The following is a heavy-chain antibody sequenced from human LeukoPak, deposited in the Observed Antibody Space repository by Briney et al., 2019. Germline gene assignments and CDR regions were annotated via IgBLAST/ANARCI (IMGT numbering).Heavy chain of an antibody. CDR2: ISGSVGYI. CDR3: ARVGNPEYFQN. D-gene: IGHD4-23*01. J-gene: IGHJ1*01. Sequence: GGSLRLSCAASGFTFSSYSMNWVRQAPGKGLEWVSSISGSVGYIYYADSVKGRFTISRDNAKNSLYLQMNSLRAEDTAVYYCARVGNPEYFQNWGQGTLVTVSS. V-gene: IGHV3-21*01. CDR1: GFTFSSYS.